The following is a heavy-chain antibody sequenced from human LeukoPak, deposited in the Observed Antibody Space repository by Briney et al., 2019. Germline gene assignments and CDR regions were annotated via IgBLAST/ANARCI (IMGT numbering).Heavy chain of an antibody. V-gene: IGHV4-4*07. CDR1: GGSISSYY. D-gene: IGHD3-22*01. CDR3: ARGPLDGSGCYYPY. CDR2: IYPSGDT. J-gene: IGHJ4*02. Sequence: SETLSLTCTVSGGSISSYYWSWIRQPAGKGLEWIGRIYPSGDTKYNPSLKSRVTMSVDTSKDHFSLKLSSVTAADTAVYYCARGPLDGSGCYYPYWGQGTLVTVSS.